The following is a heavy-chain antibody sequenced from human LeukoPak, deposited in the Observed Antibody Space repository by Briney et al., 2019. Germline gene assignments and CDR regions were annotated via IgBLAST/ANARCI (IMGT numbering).Heavy chain of an antibody. V-gene: IGHV3-48*03. J-gene: IGHJ3*02. Sequence: PGGSLRLSCAASGFTFDDYGMSWVRQAPGKGLEWVSYISSSGSTIYYADSVKGRFTISRDNAKNSLYLQMNSLRAEDTAVYYCARAEYDSYAFDIWGQGTMVTVSS. CDR3: ARAEYDSYAFDI. D-gene: IGHD3-22*01. CDR1: GFTFDDYG. CDR2: ISSSGSTI.